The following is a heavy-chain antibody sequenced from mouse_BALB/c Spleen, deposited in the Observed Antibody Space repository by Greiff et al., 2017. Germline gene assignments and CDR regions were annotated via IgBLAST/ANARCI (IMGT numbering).Heavy chain of an antibody. CDR1: GFSLTSYG. CDR3: ARNRAARATFAY. D-gene: IGHD3-1*01. CDR2: IWSGGST. V-gene: IGHV2-2*02. Sequence: QVQLKESGPGLVQPSQSLSITCTASGFSLTSYGVHWVRQSPGKGLEWLGVIWSGGSTDYNAAFISRLSISTDNSKSQVFFKMNSLQANDTAIYYCARNRAARATFAYWGQGTLVTVSA. J-gene: IGHJ3*01.